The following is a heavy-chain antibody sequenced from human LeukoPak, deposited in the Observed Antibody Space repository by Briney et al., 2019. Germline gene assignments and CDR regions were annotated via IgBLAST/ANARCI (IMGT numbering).Heavy chain of an antibody. D-gene: IGHD4-17*01. J-gene: IGHJ4*02. Sequence: ASVKVSCKASGYTFTSDGISWVRQAPGQGLEWMGWISAYNGNTNYAQKLRGRVTMTTDTSTSTAYMELRSLRSDDTAVYYCAREVNGDYYFDYWGQGTLVTVSS. CDR1: GYTFTSDG. V-gene: IGHV1-18*01. CDR3: AREVNGDYYFDY. CDR2: ISAYNGNT.